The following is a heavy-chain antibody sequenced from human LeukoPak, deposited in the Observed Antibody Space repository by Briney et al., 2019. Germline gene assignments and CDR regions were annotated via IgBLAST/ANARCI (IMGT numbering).Heavy chain of an antibody. J-gene: IGHJ6*03. CDR3: ARGSVITGTSYYYYYMDV. D-gene: IGHD1-20*01. CDR2: IMPIFGTA. CDR1: GGTFSCYA. Sequence: SVKDSCKASGGTFSCYAISWVRQAPGQGLEWMGGIMPIFGTANYAQKFQGRVTITTDESTSTAYMELSSLRSEDTAVYYCARGSVITGTSYYYYYMDVWGKGTTVTVSS. V-gene: IGHV1-69*05.